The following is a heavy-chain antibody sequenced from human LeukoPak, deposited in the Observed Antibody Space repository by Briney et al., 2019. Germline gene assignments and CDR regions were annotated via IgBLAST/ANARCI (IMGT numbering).Heavy chain of an antibody. CDR2: IIPIFGTA. J-gene: IGHJ6*02. V-gene: IGHV1-69*06. CDR1: GGTFSSYA. CDR3: AKDQGLTAPPPYGLDV. D-gene: IGHD5-18*01. Sequence: SVNVSCKASGGTFSSYAISWVRQAPGQGLEWMGGIIPIFGTANYAQKFQGRVAITADTSTSTVYMELSSLRSEETAVYYCAKDQGLTAPPPYGLDVWGQGTTVIVTS.